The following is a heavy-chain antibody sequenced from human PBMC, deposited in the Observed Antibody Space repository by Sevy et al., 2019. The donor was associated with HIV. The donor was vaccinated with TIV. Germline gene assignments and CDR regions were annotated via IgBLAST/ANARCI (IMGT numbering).Heavy chain of an antibody. CDR3: AKNRLPGGSYFSRHGLDV. CDR1: GFTFSSYD. V-gene: IGHV3-30*18. Sequence: GGSLRLSCAASGFTFSSYDMHWVRQAPGKGLEWVAIILHDGSYREYVDSVRGRFSMSRDNSKNTMYLQMNGLSIVDTAVYYCAKNRLPGGSYFSRHGLDVWGRGTTVTVSS. D-gene: IGHD3-10*01. J-gene: IGHJ6*02. CDR2: ILHDGSYR.